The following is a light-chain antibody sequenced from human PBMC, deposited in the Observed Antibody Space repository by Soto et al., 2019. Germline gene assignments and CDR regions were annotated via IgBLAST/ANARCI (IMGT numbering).Light chain of an antibody. V-gene: IGLV2-14*03. J-gene: IGLJ1*01. CDR3: GSYTSANTLEV. CDR2: DVS. Sequence: QSVLTQPASVSAFPGQSITISCTGTSSDVDRYNYVSWYQQHPGKAPKLMIYDVSNRPSGVSNRFSGSKPGNTASLTIFGFQAEDEADYYCGSYTSANTLEVFGTGTKVTVL. CDR1: SSDVDRYNY.